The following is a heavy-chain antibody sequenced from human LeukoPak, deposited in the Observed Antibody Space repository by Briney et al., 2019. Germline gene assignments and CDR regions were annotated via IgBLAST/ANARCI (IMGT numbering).Heavy chain of an antibody. CDR2: IKQDGSEK. V-gene: IGHV3-7*01. CDR3: ASSAVAYYSYYYMDV. Sequence: GGSLRLSCAASGFTFSSYCMSWVRQPPGKGLEWVANIKQDGSEKYYVDSVKGRYTISRDNAKNSLYLQMNSLRAEDTAVYYCASSAVAYYSYYYMDVWGKGTTVTVSS. D-gene: IGHD6-19*01. CDR1: GFTFSSYC. J-gene: IGHJ6*03.